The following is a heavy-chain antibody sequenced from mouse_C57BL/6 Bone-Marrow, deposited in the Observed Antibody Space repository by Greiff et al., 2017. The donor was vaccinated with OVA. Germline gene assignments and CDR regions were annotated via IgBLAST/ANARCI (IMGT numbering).Heavy chain of an antibody. CDR3: ARSVYGSSNEDYAMDY. CDR1: GYTFTDYN. V-gene: IGHV1-22*01. Sequence: EVQLQQSGPELVKPGASVKMSCKASGYTFTDYNMHWVKQSHGKSLEWIGYINPNNGGTSYNQKFKGKATLTVNKSSSTAYMELRSLTSEDSAVYYCARSVYGSSNEDYAMDYWGQGTSVTVSS. D-gene: IGHD1-1*01. CDR2: INPNNGGT. J-gene: IGHJ4*01.